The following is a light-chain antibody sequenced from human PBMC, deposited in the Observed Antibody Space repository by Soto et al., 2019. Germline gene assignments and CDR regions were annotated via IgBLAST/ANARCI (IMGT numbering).Light chain of an antibody. CDR1: QSVGND. CDR2: SAS. V-gene: IGKV3-11*01. CDR3: QQRSNWPPT. J-gene: IGKJ4*01. Sequence: EIVLTQSPATLSLSPGERATLSCRASQSVGNDLVWYHQKRGQAPRLLIYSASNRATGIPARFSGSGSGTDFTLPISSLEPEDFAAYYCQQRSNWPPTFGGGTKVEIK.